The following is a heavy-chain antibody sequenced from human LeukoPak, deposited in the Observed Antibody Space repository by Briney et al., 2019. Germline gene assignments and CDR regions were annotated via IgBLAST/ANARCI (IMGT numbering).Heavy chain of an antibody. CDR1: GYTFTMYY. Sequence: ASVKVSCKASGYTFTMYYIHWVRQAPGQGLEWMGMINPSDGATTYTQRFQGRVTMTRDMSTTTVYMDLRSLRSEDTAVYYCAIGYCSSTSCFDYWGQGTLVTVSS. CDR3: AIGYCSSTSCFDY. D-gene: IGHD2-2*01. CDR2: INPSDGAT. J-gene: IGHJ4*02. V-gene: IGHV1-46*01.